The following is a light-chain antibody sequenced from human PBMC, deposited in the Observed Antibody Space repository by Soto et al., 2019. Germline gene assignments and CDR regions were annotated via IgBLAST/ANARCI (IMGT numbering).Light chain of an antibody. CDR1: QSISSY. CDR2: AAS. J-gene: IGKJ2*01. V-gene: IGKV1-39*01. Sequence: DIQMTQSPSSLSASVVDIVTITCRASQSISSYLNWYQQKPGKAPKLLIYAASSLQSGVPSRFSGSGSGTDFTLTISSLQPEDFSTYSCQQSYSTLYTFGQGTKLEIK. CDR3: QQSYSTLYT.